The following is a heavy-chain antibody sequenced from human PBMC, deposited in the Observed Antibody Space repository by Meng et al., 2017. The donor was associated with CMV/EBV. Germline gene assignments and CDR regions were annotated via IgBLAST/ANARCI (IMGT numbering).Heavy chain of an antibody. J-gene: IGHJ4*02. CDR1: GGSFSGYY. Sequence: QVQLQQWGAGLLKPSETLSLTCAVYGGSFSGYYWSWIRQPPGKGLEWIGEINHSGSTNYNPPLKSRVTISVDTSKNQFSLKLSSVTAADTAVYYCARGSIAARLGLGDWGQGTLVTVSS. D-gene: IGHD6-6*01. CDR2: INHSGST. V-gene: IGHV4-34*01. CDR3: ARGSIAARLGLGD.